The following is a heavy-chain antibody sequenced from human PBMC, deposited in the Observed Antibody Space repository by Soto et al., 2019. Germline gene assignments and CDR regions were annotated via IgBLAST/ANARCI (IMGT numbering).Heavy chain of an antibody. J-gene: IGHJ1*01. CDR2: ISGTSDMT. Sequence: GGSLRLSCAASGFTFISYAISWVRLAPGKGLEWVSAISGTSDMTYYANSVTGRFTISRDNSKNTLYLQVSSLRVEDTAIYYCAKYRWGATTVTSINWGRGNLVTVSS. V-gene: IGHV3-23*01. D-gene: IGHD4-4*01. CDR3: AKYRWGATTVTSIN. CDR1: GFTFISYA.